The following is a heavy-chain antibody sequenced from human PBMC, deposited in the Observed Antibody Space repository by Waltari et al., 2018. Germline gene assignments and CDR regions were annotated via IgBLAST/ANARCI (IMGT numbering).Heavy chain of an antibody. Sequence: QVQLVQSGSELKKPGASVKVSCKASGYTFTSYAMNWVRQAPGQGLEWMGRINPNSGGTNYAQKFQGRVTMTRDTSISTAYMELSRLRSDDTAVYYCASGDYRNAFDIWGQGTMVIVSS. CDR2: INPNSGGT. V-gene: IGHV1-2*06. D-gene: IGHD4-4*01. CDR3: ASGDYRNAFDI. J-gene: IGHJ3*02. CDR1: GYTFTSYA.